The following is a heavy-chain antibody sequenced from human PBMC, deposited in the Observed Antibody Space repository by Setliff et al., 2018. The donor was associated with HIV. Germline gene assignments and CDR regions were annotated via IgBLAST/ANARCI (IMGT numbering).Heavy chain of an antibody. D-gene: IGHD2-15*01. J-gene: IGHJ6*03. V-gene: IGHV3-23*01. Sequence: GGSLRLSCAASGFTFSSYAMSWVRQAPGKGPEWVSSISASGGSTFYGDSVKGRFTISRDNARNTLYLQMNSLKGDDTAMYYCARDRRSYDIVTLHYMDVWGKGTTVTVSS. CDR3: ARDRRSYDIVTLHYMDV. CDR2: ISASGGST. CDR1: GFTFSSYA.